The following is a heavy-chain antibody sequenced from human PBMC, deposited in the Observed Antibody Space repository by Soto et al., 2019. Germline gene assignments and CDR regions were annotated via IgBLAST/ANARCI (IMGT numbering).Heavy chain of an antibody. J-gene: IGHJ4*02. CDR2: SIPILGRA. D-gene: IGHD2-15*01. V-gene: IGHV1-69*02. CDR3: VIDLGYFDF. Sequence: QVQLVQSGTEVKNPGSSVAVSCQASAGTFNNHSLSWVRQAPGQGLEWMGRSIPILGRADYSQKFQGRLTLTVDKSTSTADMELSSLTSEDTAVYYCVIDLGYFDFWGQGTLVTVSS. CDR1: AGTFNNHS.